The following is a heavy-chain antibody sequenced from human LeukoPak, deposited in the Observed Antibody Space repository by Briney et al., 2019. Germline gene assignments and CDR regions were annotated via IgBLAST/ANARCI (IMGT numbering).Heavy chain of an antibody. J-gene: IGHJ4*02. D-gene: IGHD2/OR15-2a*01. CDR2: INSDGSWT. Sequence: GGSLRLSCAASGNYWMHWVRQAPGKGLLWVSHINSDGSWTSYADSVKGRFTISKDNAKNTVYLQTNNLRAEDTAVYYCVSFYETDWGRGTLVTVSS. CDR1: GNYW. V-gene: IGHV3-74*01. CDR3: VSFYETD.